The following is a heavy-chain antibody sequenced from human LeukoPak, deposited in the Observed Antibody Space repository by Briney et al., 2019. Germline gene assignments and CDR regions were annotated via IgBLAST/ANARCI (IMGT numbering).Heavy chain of an antibody. CDR2: INHSGST. D-gene: IGHD6-19*01. CDR3: ARAPPWLKYHFDY. V-gene: IGHV4-34*01. J-gene: IGHJ4*02. Sequence: SETLSLTCAVYGGSFSGYYWSWIRQPPGKGLEWIGEINHSGSTNYNPSLKSRVTISVDTSKNQFSLKLSSVTAADTAVYYCARAPPWLKYHFDYWGQGTLVTVSS. CDR1: GGSFSGYY.